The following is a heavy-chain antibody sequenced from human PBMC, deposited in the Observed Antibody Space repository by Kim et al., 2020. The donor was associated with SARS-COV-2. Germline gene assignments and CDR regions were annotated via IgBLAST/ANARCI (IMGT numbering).Heavy chain of an antibody. Sequence: GGSLRLSCAASGFTFSSYSMNWVRQAPGKGLEWVSSISSSSSYIYYADSVKGRFTISRDNAKNSLYLQMNSLRAEDTAVYYCARDQRFSPSYYDFWSGYYGDVPDYYYYGMDVWGQGTTVTVSS. CDR1: GFTFSSYS. CDR3: ARDQRFSPSYYDFWSGYYGDVPDYYYYGMDV. V-gene: IGHV3-21*01. CDR2: ISSSSSYI. D-gene: IGHD3-3*01. J-gene: IGHJ6*02.